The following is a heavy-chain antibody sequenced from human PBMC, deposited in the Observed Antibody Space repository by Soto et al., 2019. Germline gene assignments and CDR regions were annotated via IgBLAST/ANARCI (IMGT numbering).Heavy chain of an antibody. D-gene: IGHD3-9*01. CDR3: ARVVPYDILTGYYKGYYGMDV. Sequence: AASVKVSCKASGYTFTSYAMHWVRQAPGQRLEWMGWINAGNGNTKYSQKFQGRVTITRDTSASTAYMELSSLRSEDTAVYYCARVVPYDILTGYYKGYYGMDVWGQGTTVTVS. CDR2: INAGNGNT. V-gene: IGHV1-3*01. J-gene: IGHJ6*02. CDR1: GYTFTSYA.